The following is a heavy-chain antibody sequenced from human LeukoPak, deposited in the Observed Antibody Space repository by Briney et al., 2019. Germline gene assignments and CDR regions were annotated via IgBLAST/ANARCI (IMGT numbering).Heavy chain of an antibody. J-gene: IGHJ4*02. CDR3: AKPTYYYDYGVDY. Sequence: GSLRLSCAASGFTFSSYGMSWVRQAPAKGLEWVSAISGSGGSTYYADSVKGRFTISRDNSKNTLYLQMNSLRAEDTAVYYCAKPTYYYDYGVDYWGQGTLVTVSS. CDR1: GFTFSSYG. V-gene: IGHV3-23*01. D-gene: IGHD3-22*01. CDR2: ISGSGGST.